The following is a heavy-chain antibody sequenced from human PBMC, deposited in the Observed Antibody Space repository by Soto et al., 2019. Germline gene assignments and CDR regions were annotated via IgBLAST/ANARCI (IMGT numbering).Heavy chain of an antibody. CDR3: AKERSRKWGRGVGDYGMDV. CDR1: GFTFRNYG. V-gene: IGHV3-30*18. Sequence: GGSLRLSCAAFGFTFRNYGMHWVRQAPGKGLEWVTIISYDGSNEYYTDSVKGRFTLSRDNSRDTLYLQMNSLRPEDTAVYYCAKERSRKWGRGVGDYGMDVWGSGTTVTVSS. D-gene: IGHD3-10*01. CDR2: ISYDGSNE. J-gene: IGHJ6*04.